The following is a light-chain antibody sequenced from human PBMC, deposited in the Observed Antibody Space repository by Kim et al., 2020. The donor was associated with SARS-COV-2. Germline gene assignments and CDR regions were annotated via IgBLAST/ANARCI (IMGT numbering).Light chain of an antibody. CDR2: YDN. Sequence: SYELTQPPSVSVAPGQTATITCGGKNIGGKSVQWYQQKPGQAPVMVIYYDNARPAGIPERFSGSNSGNTATLTISRVEAGDESDYYCQVWDTSSEHHVFGTGTKVTVL. V-gene: IGLV3-21*04. J-gene: IGLJ1*01. CDR1: NIGGKS. CDR3: QVWDTSSEHHV.